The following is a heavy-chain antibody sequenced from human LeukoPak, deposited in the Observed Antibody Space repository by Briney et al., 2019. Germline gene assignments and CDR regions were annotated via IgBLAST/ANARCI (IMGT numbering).Heavy chain of an antibody. J-gene: IGHJ4*02. V-gene: IGHV4-34*01. CDR3: AIPPTGYGSGWYVY. CDR1: GTSFSGYY. D-gene: IGHD6-19*01. Sequence: SETLSLTCAVDGTSFSGYYWSWIRQPPGKGLEWIGEISHSGSTNYNPSLKSRVTISVDTSKKQFSLKLTSVTAADTAVYYCAIPPTGYGSGWYVYWGQGTLVTVSS. CDR2: ISHSGST.